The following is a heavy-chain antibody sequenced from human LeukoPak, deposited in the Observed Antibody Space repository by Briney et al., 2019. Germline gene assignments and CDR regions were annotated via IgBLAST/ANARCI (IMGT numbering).Heavy chain of an antibody. CDR3: AKVPYGSGTRGGFDY. CDR2: ISGSGDYT. Sequence: GGSLRLSCAASGFTVSSYWMSWVRQAPGRGLEWVSTISGSGDYTNYADAVKGRFTITRDNSNNTPYLQMNSLRAEDTAVFYCAKVPYGSGTRGGFDYWGQGTLVTVSS. V-gene: IGHV3-23*01. D-gene: IGHD3-10*01. CDR1: GFTVSSYW. J-gene: IGHJ4*02.